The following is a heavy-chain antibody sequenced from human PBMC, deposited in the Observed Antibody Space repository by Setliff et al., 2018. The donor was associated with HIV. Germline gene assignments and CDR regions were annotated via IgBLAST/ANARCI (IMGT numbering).Heavy chain of an antibody. CDR2: FYYSGST. D-gene: IGHD3-9*01. CDR1: GDFFSSDYY. V-gene: IGHV4-38-2*02. Sequence: PSETLSLTCTVSGDFFSSDYYWGWIRQSPGKGLEWIGSFYYSGSTDYNPSLKSRVTISVDTSKNQFSLKLSSVTAADTAVYYCARENIFFDSRIAYNWFDPWGQGTLVTVSS. CDR3: ARENIFFDSRIAYNWFDP. J-gene: IGHJ5*02.